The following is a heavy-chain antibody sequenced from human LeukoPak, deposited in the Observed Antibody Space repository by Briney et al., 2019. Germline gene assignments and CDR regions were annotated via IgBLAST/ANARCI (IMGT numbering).Heavy chain of an antibody. CDR3: AKATQQLVRKLYFDY. D-gene: IGHD6-13*01. Sequence: GGSLRLSCAASGFTFSSYAMSWVRQAPGKGLEWVSAISGSGGSTYYADSAKGRFTISRDNSKNTLYLQMNSLRAEDTAVYYCAKATQQLVRKLYFDYWGQGTLVTVSS. V-gene: IGHV3-23*01. CDR2: ISGSGGST. J-gene: IGHJ4*02. CDR1: GFTFSSYA.